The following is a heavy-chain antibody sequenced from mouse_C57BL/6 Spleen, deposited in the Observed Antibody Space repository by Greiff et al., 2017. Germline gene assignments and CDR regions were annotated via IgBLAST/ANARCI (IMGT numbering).Heavy chain of an antibody. CDR1: GYAFSSSW. J-gene: IGHJ4*01. Sequence: VQLVESGPELVKPGASVKISCKASGYAFSSSWMNWVKQRPGKGLVWIGRIYPGDGDTNYNGKFKGKATLTADKSSSTAYMQLSSLASEDSAVYFCARGYYGSSLYAMDFWGPGTSVTVSS. D-gene: IGHD1-1*01. V-gene: IGHV1-82*01. CDR3: ARGYYGSSLYAMDF. CDR2: IYPGDGDT.